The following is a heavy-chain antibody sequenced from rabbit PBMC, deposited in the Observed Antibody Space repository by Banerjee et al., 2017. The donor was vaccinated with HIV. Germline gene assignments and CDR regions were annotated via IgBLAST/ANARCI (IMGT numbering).Heavy chain of an antibody. CDR3: ARGGGIAGDGYYL. V-gene: IGHV1S45*01. CDR2: INTGSGNT. Sequence: QEHLEESGGDLVKAEGSLTLTCTASGFDFSSNLMGWVRQAPGKGLEWIGRINTGSGNTVYASWAKGRFTVSKASTTTVTLQMTSLTAADTATYFCARGGGIAGDGYYLWGQGTLVTVS. J-gene: IGHJ3*01. CDR1: GFDFSSNL. D-gene: IGHD2-1*01.